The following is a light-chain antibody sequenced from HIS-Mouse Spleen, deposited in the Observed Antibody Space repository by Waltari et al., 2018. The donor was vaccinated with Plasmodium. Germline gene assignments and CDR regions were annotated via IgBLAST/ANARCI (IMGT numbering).Light chain of an antibody. CDR1: SSDVGAYNH. CDR3: CSYAGSYTYD. CDR2: DVS. V-gene: IGLV2-11*01. J-gene: IGLJ1*01. Sequence: QSALTQPRPVSGSPGLPVNISRTGISSDVGAYNHVAWYQHPPGKAPKRMIYDVSQRPSGVPDVLSCSKSGNTTSLTISGLQAEDEADYYCCSYAGSYTYDFGTGTKVTVL.